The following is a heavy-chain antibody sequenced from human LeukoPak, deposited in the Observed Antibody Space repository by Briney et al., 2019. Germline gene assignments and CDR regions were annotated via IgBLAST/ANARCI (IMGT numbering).Heavy chain of an antibody. CDR2: ISGSGGST. D-gene: IGHD5-18*01. CDR3: AKAWGTPPPRYSYGLDDYFDY. V-gene: IGHV3-23*01. J-gene: IGHJ4*02. Sequence: GGSLRLSCAASGFTFSSYATSWVRQAPGEGLEWVSAISGSGGSTYYADSVKGRFTISRDNSKNTLYLQMNSLRAEDTAVYYCAKAWGTPPPRYSYGLDDYFDYWGQGTLVTVSS. CDR1: GFTFSSYA.